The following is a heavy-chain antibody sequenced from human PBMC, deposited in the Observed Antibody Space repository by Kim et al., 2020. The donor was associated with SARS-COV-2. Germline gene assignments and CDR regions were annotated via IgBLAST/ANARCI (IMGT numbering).Heavy chain of an antibody. D-gene: IGHD3-3*01. J-gene: IGHJ3*02. V-gene: IGHV4-31*03. CDR1: GGSISSGGYY. Sequence: SETLSLTCTVSGGSISSGGYYWSWIRQHPGKGLEWIGYIYYSGSTYYNPSLKSRVTISVDTSKNQFSLKLSSVTAADTAVYYCARGEMIFGVVTYAFDIWGQGTMGTVSS. CDR3: ARGEMIFGVVTYAFDI. CDR2: IYYSGST.